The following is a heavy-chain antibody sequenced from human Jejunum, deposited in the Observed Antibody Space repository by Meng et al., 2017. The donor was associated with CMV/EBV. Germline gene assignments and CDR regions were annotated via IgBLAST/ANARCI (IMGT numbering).Heavy chain of an antibody. V-gene: IGHV2-5*02. CDR1: GFPLKTDGVG. CDR2: IYWDDDK. Sequence: KGSVPTLVKPPQTLQLTCCFFGFPLKTDGVGVGWIPRPPGKALEWLALIYWDDDKHYNPSLETRLAIIKDTSKNQVVLIMTDMDPVDTATYYCAYRRGGGSGWNWFGPWGQGTLVTVSS. D-gene: IGHD6-19*01. J-gene: IGHJ5*02. CDR3: AYRRGGGSGWNWFGP.